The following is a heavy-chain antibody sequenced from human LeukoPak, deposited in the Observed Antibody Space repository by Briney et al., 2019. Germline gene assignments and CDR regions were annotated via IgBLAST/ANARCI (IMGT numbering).Heavy chain of an antibody. Sequence: GASVKVSCKASGYTFTGYYMHWVRQAPGQGLEWMGWINPNSGGTNYAQKFQGRVTMTRDTSISTAYMELSRLRSDDTAVYYCARDQPEGDSSDTAFDIWGQGTMVTVSS. V-gene: IGHV1-2*02. J-gene: IGHJ3*02. CDR1: GYTFTGYY. D-gene: IGHD3-22*01. CDR2: INPNSGGT. CDR3: ARDQPEGDSSDTAFDI.